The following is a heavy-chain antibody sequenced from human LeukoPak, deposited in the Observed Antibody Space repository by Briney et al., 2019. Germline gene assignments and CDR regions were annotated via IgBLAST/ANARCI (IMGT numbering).Heavy chain of an antibody. CDR3: AKGCLDCNGGSCYCSDF. D-gene: IGHD2-15*01. V-gene: IGHV3-23*01. J-gene: IGHJ4*02. CDR2: VSVSGVST. Sequence: GGSLRLSCAAAGFTVSSYAMSWVRQAPGQGLEWVSTVSVSGVSTYCADSVKGRFTISRDNSKNTLYLQMNSLRAEDTAGYYWAKGCLDCNGGSCYCSDFWGQGTLVTVSS. CDR1: GFTVSSYA.